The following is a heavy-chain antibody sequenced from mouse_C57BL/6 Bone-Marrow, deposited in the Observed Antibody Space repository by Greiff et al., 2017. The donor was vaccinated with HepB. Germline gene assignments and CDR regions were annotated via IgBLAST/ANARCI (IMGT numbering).Heavy chain of an antibody. CDR1: GYSFTDYN. Sequence: VQLKESGPELVKPGASVKISCKASGYSFTDYNMNWVKQSNGKSLEWIGVINPNYGTTSYNQKFKGKATLTVDQSSSTAYMQLNSLTSEDSAVYYCARSPLISIYYYGSSYGYWCQGTLVTVSA. V-gene: IGHV1-39*01. J-gene: IGHJ3*01. CDR2: INPNYGTT. D-gene: IGHD1-1*01. CDR3: ARSPLISIYYYGSSYGY.